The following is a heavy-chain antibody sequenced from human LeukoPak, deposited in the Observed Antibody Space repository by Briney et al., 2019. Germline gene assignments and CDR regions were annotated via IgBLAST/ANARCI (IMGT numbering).Heavy chain of an antibody. V-gene: IGHV3-11*04. CDR1: GFTFSDYY. J-gene: IGHJ4*02. CDR3: ARGATYYDILTGYYYRYSYFDY. CDR2: ISSSGSTI. Sequence: TPGGSLRLSCAASGFTFSDYYMSWIRQAPGKGLEWVSYISSSGSTIYYADSVKGRFTISRDNAKNSLYLQMNSLRAADTAVYYCARGATYYDILTGYYYRYSYFDYWGQGTLVTVSS. D-gene: IGHD3-9*01.